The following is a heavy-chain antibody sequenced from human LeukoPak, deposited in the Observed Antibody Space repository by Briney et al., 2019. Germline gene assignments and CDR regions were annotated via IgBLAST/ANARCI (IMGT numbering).Heavy chain of an antibody. Sequence: ASVKVSCKASGYTFTGYYMHWVRQAPGQGLEWMGWINPNSGGTNYAQKFQGRVTMTRDTSISTAYMELSRLRSDDTAVYYCAREGRLIAARPVADYWGQGTLVTVSS. CDR2: INPNSGGT. V-gene: IGHV1-2*02. D-gene: IGHD6-6*01. CDR3: AREGRLIAARPVADY. J-gene: IGHJ4*02. CDR1: GYTFTGYY.